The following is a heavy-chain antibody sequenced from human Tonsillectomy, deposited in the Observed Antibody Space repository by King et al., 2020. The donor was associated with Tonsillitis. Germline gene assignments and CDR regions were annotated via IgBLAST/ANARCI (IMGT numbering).Heavy chain of an antibody. Sequence: VQLVESGGGLVQPGGSLRLSCAASGFTFSSYAMSWVRQAPGKGLVWVSGINGNGDNTYYADSVKGRFTISRDNSKNTLFLQMNSLRAEDTAVYYCAKRARLPDVGAFDIWGQGTLVTVSS. CDR2: INGNGDNT. D-gene: IGHD2-2*01. J-gene: IGHJ3*02. CDR3: AKRARLPDVGAFDI. CDR1: GFTFSSYA. V-gene: IGHV3-23*04.